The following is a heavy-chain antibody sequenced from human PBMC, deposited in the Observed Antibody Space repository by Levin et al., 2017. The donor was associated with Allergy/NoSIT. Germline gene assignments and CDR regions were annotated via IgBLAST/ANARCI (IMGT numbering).Heavy chain of an antibody. Sequence: GGSLRLSCKASGYTFTGYYMHWVRQAPGQGLEWMGWINPNSGGTNYAQKFQGRVTMTRDTSISTAYMELSRLRSDDTAVYYCARELGAAAGLDYWGQGTLVTVSS. CDR2: INPNSGGT. CDR3: ARELGAAAGLDY. J-gene: IGHJ4*02. CDR1: GYTFTGYY. D-gene: IGHD6-13*01. V-gene: IGHV1-2*02.